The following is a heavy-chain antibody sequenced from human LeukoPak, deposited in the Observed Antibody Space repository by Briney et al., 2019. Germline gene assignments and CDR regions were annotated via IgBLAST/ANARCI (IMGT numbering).Heavy chain of an antibody. J-gene: IGHJ6*03. V-gene: IGHV4-38-2*02. CDR3: ARARPYYYYYYMDV. D-gene: IGHD6-6*01. CDR2: IYHSGST. Sequence: PSETLSLTCTVSGYSISSGYYWGWIRQPPGKGLEWIGSIYHSGSTNYNPSLKSRVTISVDTSKNQFSLKLSSVTAADTAVYYCARARPYYYYYYMDVWGKGTTVTVSS. CDR1: GYSISSGYY.